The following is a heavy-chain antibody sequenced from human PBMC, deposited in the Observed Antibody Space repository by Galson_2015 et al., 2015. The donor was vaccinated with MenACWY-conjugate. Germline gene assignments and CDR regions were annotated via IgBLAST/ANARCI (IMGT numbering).Heavy chain of an antibody. J-gene: IGHJ6*03. CDR2: ISDSGAAA. CDR1: GFILRQIA. CDR3: AKDVYMDV. V-gene: IGHV3-23*01. Sequence: SLRLSCAFSGFILRQIALGWVGQAPGPGLGWVAIISDSGAAAHYIDSVKGRFTISRDNSKNTLYLQMSRLRAEDTALYYCAKDVYMDVWGKGTTVSVSS.